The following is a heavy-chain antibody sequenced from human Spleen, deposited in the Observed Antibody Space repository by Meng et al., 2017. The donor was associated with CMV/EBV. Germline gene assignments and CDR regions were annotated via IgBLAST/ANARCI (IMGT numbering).Heavy chain of an antibody. Sequence: GGSLRLSCAASGFTFSSYAMHWVRQAPGKGLEWVGVISYDGSKKYYADSVKGRFTISRDNSRNTLYLQMNSLRTDDTAVYYCATTNRLQHWGQGTLVTVSS. CDR3: ATTNRLQH. V-gene: IGHV3-30*04. J-gene: IGHJ1*01. CDR2: ISYDGSKK. CDR1: GFTFSSYA. D-gene: IGHD2-8*01.